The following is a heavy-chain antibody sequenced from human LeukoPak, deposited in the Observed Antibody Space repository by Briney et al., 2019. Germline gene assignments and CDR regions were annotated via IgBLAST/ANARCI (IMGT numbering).Heavy chain of an antibody. V-gene: IGHV4-4*07. CDR2: IYTSGST. CDR3: ARDLSTPGGS. CDR1: GGSFSGYY. D-gene: IGHD3-16*01. J-gene: IGHJ4*02. Sequence: ETSETLSLTCAVYGGSFSGYYWSWIRQPAGKGLEWIGRIYTSGSTNYNPSLKSRVTMSVDTSKNQFSLKLSSVTAADTAVYYCARDLSTPGGSWGQGTLVTVSS.